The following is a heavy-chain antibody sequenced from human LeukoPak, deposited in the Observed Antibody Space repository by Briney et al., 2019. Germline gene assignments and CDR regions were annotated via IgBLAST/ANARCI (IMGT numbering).Heavy chain of an antibody. J-gene: IGHJ4*02. D-gene: IGHD1-26*01. CDR1: GGSFSGYY. CDR3: ARWDKAAQNFDY. CDR2: INHSGST. V-gene: IGHV4-34*01. Sequence: SETLSLTCAVYGGSFSGYYWSWIRQPPGKGLEWIGEINHSGSTNYNPSLKSRVTISVDTSKNQFSLKLSSVTAADTAVYYCARWDKAAQNFDYWGQGTLVTVSS.